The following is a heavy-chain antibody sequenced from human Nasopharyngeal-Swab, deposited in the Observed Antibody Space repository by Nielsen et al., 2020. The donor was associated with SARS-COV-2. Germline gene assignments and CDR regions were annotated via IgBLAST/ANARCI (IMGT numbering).Heavy chain of an antibody. D-gene: IGHD3-3*01. Sequence: SGPTLVKPTQTLTLTCTFSGFSLSTSGVGVGWIRQPPGKALEWLALIYWDDDKRYSPSLKSRLTIAKDTSKNQVVLTMTNMDPVDTATYYCAHRPGIFGVAKFDPWGQGTLVTVSS. V-gene: IGHV2-5*02. CDR2: IYWDDDK. CDR3: AHRPGIFGVAKFDP. J-gene: IGHJ5*02. CDR1: GFSLSTSGVG.